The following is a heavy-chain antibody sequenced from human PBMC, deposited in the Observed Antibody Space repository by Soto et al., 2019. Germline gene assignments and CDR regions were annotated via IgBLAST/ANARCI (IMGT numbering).Heavy chain of an antibody. CDR1: RFMFSSYA. CDR2: ISGSGGST. J-gene: IGHJ4*02. V-gene: IGHV3-23*01. D-gene: IGHD5-12*01. Sequence: PGGSLRLSCAASRFMFSSYAMSWVRQAPGKGLEWVSGISGSGGSTWYADSVKGRYIISRDNSKNMLYLQMNSLRVEDTAEYFCVKEWTPRRAFDSWGQGTQVTVSS. CDR3: VKEWTPRRAFDS.